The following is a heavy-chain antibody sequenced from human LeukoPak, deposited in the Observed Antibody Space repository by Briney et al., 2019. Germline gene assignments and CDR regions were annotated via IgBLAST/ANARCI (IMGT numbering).Heavy chain of an antibody. CDR3: ANRDSSGYSDY. D-gene: IGHD3-22*01. CDR2: INHSGST. Sequence: SETLSLTCAVYGGSFSGYYWSWIRQPPGKGLEWIGEINHSGSTNYNPSLKSRVTISVDTSKNQFSLKLSSVTAADTAVYYCANRDSSGYSDYWGQGTPVTVSS. V-gene: IGHV4-34*01. J-gene: IGHJ4*02. CDR1: GGSFSGYY.